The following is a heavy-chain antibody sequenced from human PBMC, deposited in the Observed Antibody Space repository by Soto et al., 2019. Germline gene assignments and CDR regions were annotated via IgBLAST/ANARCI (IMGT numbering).Heavy chain of an antibody. Sequence: GGSLRLSCAASGFTFSSYALSWVRQAPGKGLEWVSAISGSGGSTYYADSVKGRFTISRDNSKNTLYLQMNSLRAEDTAVYYCAKDGCSGGSCYRYYYYYMDVWGKGTTATVSS. V-gene: IGHV3-23*01. J-gene: IGHJ6*03. CDR3: AKDGCSGGSCYRYYYYYMDV. CDR2: ISGSGGST. D-gene: IGHD2-15*01. CDR1: GFTFSSYA.